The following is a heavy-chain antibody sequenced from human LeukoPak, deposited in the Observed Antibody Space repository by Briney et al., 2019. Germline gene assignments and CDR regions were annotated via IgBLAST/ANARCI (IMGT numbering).Heavy chain of an antibody. V-gene: IGHV3-23*01. CDR1: GFTFSSYA. CDR2: ISGSGGST. Sequence: PGGSLRLSCAASGFTFSSYAMSWVRQAPGKGLEWVSAISGSGGSTYYADSVKGRFTISRDNSKNTLYLQMNSLRAEDTAVYYCAKIIVVVPAAPRTPYYYYMDVWGKGTRVTVSS. CDR3: AKIIVVVPAAPRTPYYYYMDV. D-gene: IGHD2-2*01. J-gene: IGHJ6*03.